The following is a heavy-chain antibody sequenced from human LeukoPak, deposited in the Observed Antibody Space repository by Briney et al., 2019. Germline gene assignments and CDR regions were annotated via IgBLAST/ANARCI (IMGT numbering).Heavy chain of an antibody. CDR3: ARDLSDLNCFDP. CDR2: ISSSSSYI. J-gene: IGHJ5*02. Sequence: PGGSLRLSCAASGFTFISYSMNWVRQAPGKGLEWVSSISSSSSYIYYADSVKGRFTISRDNAKNSLYLQMNSLRAEDTAVYYCARDLSDLNCFDPWGQGTMDTVSS. V-gene: IGHV3-21*01. D-gene: IGHD6-25*01. CDR1: GFTFISYS.